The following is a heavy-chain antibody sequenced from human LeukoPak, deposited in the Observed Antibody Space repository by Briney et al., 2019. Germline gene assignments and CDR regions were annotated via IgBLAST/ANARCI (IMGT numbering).Heavy chain of an antibody. CDR2: IYYSGST. CDR1: GGSISSGGYY. J-gene: IGHJ4*02. Sequence: SGTLSLTCTVSGGSISSGGYYWSWIRQHPGTGLEWIGYIYYSGSTYYNPSLKSRVTISVDTSKNQFSLKLSSVTAADTAVYYCARDKEGSFDYWGQGTLVTVSS. D-gene: IGHD3-10*01. V-gene: IGHV4-31*03. CDR3: ARDKEGSFDY.